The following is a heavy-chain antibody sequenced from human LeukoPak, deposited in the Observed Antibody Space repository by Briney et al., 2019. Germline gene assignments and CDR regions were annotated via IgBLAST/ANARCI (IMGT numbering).Heavy chain of an antibody. CDR3: ARAEVTGWLLDYYYGMDV. CDR2: FDPEDGET. J-gene: IGHJ6*02. Sequence: GASVKVSCKVSGYTLTELSMHWVRQAPGKGLEWMGGFDPEDGETIYAQKFQGRVTITADESTSTAYMELSSLRSEDTAVYYCARAEVTGWLLDYYYGMDVWGQGTTVTVSS. D-gene: IGHD2-15*01. CDR1: GYTLTELS. V-gene: IGHV1-24*01.